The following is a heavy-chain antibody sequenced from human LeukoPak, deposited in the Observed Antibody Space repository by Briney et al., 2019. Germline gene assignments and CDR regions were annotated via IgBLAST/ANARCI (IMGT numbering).Heavy chain of an antibody. CDR3: ARSHDFWSGFNYYYYGMDV. CDR2: INPNSGNT. J-gene: IGHJ6*02. V-gene: IGHV1-8*01. CDR1: GYAFTGYD. Sequence: ASVKVSCKASGYAFTGYDINWVRQATGQGLEWMGWINPNSGNTGYAQKFQGRVTMTRNTSISTAYMELSSLRSKDTAVYYCARSHDFWSGFNYYYYGMDVWGQGTTVTVSS. D-gene: IGHD3-3*01.